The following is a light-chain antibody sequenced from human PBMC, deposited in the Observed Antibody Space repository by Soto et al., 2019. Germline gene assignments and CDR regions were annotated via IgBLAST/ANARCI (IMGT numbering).Light chain of an antibody. CDR2: AAS. J-gene: IGKJ4*01. CDR3: QQLNSYPLT. CDR1: QGISIH. V-gene: IGKV1-9*01. Sequence: DIQLTQSPSFLSSSVGDRVTISCRASQGISIHLAWYQQKPGKAPKLLIYAASTLESGATSRFSGSVSGTEFTLTIRSRQPEDFAPYYCQQLNSYPLTFVGGTKVENK.